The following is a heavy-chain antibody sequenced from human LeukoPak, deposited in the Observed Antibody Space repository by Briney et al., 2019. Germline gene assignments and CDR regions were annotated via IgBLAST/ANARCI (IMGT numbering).Heavy chain of an antibody. D-gene: IGHD6-19*01. J-gene: IGHJ4*02. CDR2: ISSSGNAV. CDR1: GFTFSSYE. Sequence: GGSLRLSCAASGFTFSSYEMNWVRQAPGKGLEWVSYISSSGNAVYYADSVKGRFTISRDNAKNSLYLQMNSLRAEDTAVYYCAKQQYSSGWYVPYYFDYWGQGTLVTVSS. V-gene: IGHV3-48*03. CDR3: AKQQYSSGWYVPYYFDY.